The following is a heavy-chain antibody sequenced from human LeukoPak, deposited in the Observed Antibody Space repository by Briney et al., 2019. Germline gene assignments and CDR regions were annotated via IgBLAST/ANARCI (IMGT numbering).Heavy chain of an antibody. CDR2: ISGTGGST. Sequence: PGGSLRLSCAASGFTFSSYVMSWVRQAPGKGLEWVSAISGTGGSTYYTDSVKGRFAISRDNSKNTLYLQMNRLRAEDTAVYYCAKDSSTVRGEFDYWGQGTLVTVSS. V-gene: IGHV3-23*01. J-gene: IGHJ4*02. CDR1: GFTFSSYV. CDR3: AKDSSTVRGEFDY. D-gene: IGHD3-10*01.